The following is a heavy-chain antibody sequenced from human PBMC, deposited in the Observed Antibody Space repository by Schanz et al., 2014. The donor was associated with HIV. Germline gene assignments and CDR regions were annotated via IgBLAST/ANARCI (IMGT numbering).Heavy chain of an antibody. CDR1: GFTFRSYG. D-gene: IGHD4-17*01. V-gene: IGHV3-33*01. CDR2: IWYDGSNK. J-gene: IGHJ4*02. CDR3: ARDLHDYGDARTDY. Sequence: QVQLVESGGGVVQPGRSLRLSCAASGFTFRSYGMHWVRQAPGKGLEWVALIWYDGSNKIYADSVNGRFTISRDNAKNSLHLQMSRLGAEDTAVYYCARDLHDYGDARTDYWGQGILVTVSS.